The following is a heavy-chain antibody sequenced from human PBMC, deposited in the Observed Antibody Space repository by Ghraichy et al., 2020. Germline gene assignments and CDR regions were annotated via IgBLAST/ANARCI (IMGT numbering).Heavy chain of an antibody. CDR3: ARQSSIVSFSSGYFPDY. Sequence: SETLSLTCTVSGGSISSSSYYWGWIRQPPGKGLEWIGSIYYSGSTYYNPSLKSRVTISVDTSKNQFSLKLSSVTAADTAVYYCARQSSIVSFSSGYFPDYWGQGTLVTVSS. J-gene: IGHJ4*02. CDR2: IYYSGST. CDR1: GGSISSSSYY. D-gene: IGHD3-22*01. V-gene: IGHV4-39*01.